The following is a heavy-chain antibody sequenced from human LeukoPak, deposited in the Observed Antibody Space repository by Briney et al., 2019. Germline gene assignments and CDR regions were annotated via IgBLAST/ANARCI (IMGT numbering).Heavy chain of an antibody. Sequence: GASVKVSCKTSGYPFTGYYIHWVRQAPGQRLEGMGWINSNTGDTRYAQNFQGRVTMTRDTSTTTVYMELSSLTSDDTAVYYCARDRYYGGNSYGYWGQGTLVTVSS. D-gene: IGHD4-23*01. CDR2: INSNTGDT. J-gene: IGHJ4*02. CDR1: GYPFTGYY. CDR3: ARDRYYGGNSYGY. V-gene: IGHV1-2*02.